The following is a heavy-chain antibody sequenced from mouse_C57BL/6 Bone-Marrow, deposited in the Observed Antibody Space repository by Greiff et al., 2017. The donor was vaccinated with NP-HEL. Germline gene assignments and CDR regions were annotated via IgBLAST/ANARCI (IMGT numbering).Heavy chain of an antibody. V-gene: IGHV3-6*01. CDR3: ARITTVVAD. Sequence: VQLQESGPGLVKPSQSLSLTCSVTGYSITSGYYWNWIRQFPGNKLEWMGYISYDGSNNYNPSLKNRISITRDTSKNQFFLKLNSVTTEDTATYYCARITTVVADWGQGTTLTVSS. J-gene: IGHJ2*01. CDR2: ISYDGSN. D-gene: IGHD1-1*01. CDR1: GYSITSGYY.